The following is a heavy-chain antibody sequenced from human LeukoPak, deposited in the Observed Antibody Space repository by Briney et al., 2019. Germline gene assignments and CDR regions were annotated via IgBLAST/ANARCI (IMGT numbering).Heavy chain of an antibody. CDR1: GFTFSNYG. J-gene: IGHJ4*02. CDR3: AKDLYSGSRRIFDY. CDR2: ISYDGSNK. V-gene: IGHV3-30*18. D-gene: IGHD1-26*01. Sequence: GGSLRLSCAASGFTFSNYGMHWVRQAPGKGLDWVAVISYDGSNKYYADSVKGRFTTSRDNSTNTLYLQMNSLRAEDTAVYYCAKDLYSGSRRIFDYWGRGTLVTVSS.